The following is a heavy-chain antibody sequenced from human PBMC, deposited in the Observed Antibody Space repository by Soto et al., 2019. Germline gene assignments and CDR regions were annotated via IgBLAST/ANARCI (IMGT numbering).Heavy chain of an antibody. J-gene: IGHJ6*02. CDR2: INSDGSST. V-gene: IGHV3-74*01. CDR3: ARGERPYSSSWYAGNYYYGMDV. D-gene: IGHD6-13*01. CDR1: GFTFSSYW. Sequence: GGSLRLSCAASGFTFSSYWMHWVRQAPGKGLVWVSRINSDGSSTSYADSVKGRFTISRDNAKNTLYLQMNSLRAEDTAVYYCARGERPYSSSWYAGNYYYGMDVWGQGTTVTVSS.